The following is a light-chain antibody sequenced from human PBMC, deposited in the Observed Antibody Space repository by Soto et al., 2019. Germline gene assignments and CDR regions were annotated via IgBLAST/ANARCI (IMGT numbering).Light chain of an antibody. CDR3: QQYVSSPWA. Sequence: EILLTQSPATLSVSPGETVTLSCRASQNVLSDLAWYQQKPGQAPRLLVYGATTRATDAPAKFRGSGSGTEFSLTISSLQSEDFAVYYCQQYVSSPWAFGQGTKVEI. J-gene: IGKJ1*01. CDR1: QNVLSD. CDR2: GAT. V-gene: IGKV3-15*01.